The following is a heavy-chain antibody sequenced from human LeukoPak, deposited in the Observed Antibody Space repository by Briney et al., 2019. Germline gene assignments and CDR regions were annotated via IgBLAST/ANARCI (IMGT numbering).Heavy chain of an antibody. Sequence: TSETLSLTCTVSGGSISSYYWNWIRQPPGKGLEWIGYIYYSGSTNYNPSLKSRVTISVDTSKNQFSLKLSSVTAADTAVYYCARHLAAAGYYYYYGMDVWGQGTTVTVSS. D-gene: IGHD6-13*01. V-gene: IGHV4-59*08. CDR2: IYYSGST. CDR3: ARHLAAAGYYYYYGMDV. J-gene: IGHJ6*02. CDR1: GGSISSYY.